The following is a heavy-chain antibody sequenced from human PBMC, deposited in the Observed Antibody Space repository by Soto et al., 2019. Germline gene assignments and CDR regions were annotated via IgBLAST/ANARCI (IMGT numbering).Heavy chain of an antibody. CDR1: GFTFSSYA. Sequence: EVQILESGGGLVQPGGSLRLSCAASGFTFSSYAMYLVRHAPGKGLAWVSGISDSGTGTYYADSVKGRFTACRDNSKNTVYLRMKSLRAEDAAVYYCAKDHTVVIRDAFDIWGQGTMVNVSA. J-gene: IGHJ3*02. CDR3: AKDHTVVIRDAFDI. D-gene: IGHD3-22*01. CDR2: ISDSGTGT. V-gene: IGHV3-23*01.